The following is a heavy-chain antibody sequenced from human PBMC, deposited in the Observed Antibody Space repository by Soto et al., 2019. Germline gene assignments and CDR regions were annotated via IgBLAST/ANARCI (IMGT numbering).Heavy chain of an antibody. V-gene: IGHV3-21*01. CDR3: ERDIETRDWLCEDY. Sequence: GSLRLSCAASGFTFSSYSMNWVRQAPGKGLEWVSSISSSSSYIYYADSVKGRFTISRDNAKNSLYLQMNSLTADDTAVYYCERDIETRDWLCEDYWGRGTLVTVSS. D-gene: IGHD3-9*01. CDR2: ISSSSSYI. J-gene: IGHJ4*02. CDR1: GFTFSSYS.